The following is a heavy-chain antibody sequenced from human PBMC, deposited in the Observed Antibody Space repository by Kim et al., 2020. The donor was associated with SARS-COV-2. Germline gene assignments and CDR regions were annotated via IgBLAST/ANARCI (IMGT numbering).Heavy chain of an antibody. D-gene: IGHD3-9*01. V-gene: IGHV4-59*01. CDR3: ARGPGDLRYFDYRYYYYVMDV. Sequence: SETLSLTCTVSGGSIRSYYWSWIRQPPGKGLAWIGYIYYSGSTNYNPSLKRRVTISGDTSKNQFSLKRSSVTAADTAVYYCARGPGDLRYFDYRYYYYVMDVWGQGNPVTVSS. J-gene: IGHJ6*02. CDR1: GGSIRSYY. CDR2: IYYSGST.